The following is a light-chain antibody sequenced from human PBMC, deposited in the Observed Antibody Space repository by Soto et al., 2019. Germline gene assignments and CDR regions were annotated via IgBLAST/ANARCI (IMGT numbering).Light chain of an antibody. CDR3: QVRTNWSIA. CDR1: QSVSSY. Sequence: EIVLTQSPATLSLSPGERATLSCRASQSVSSYLAWYQQKPGQAPRLLIYGASSRATGIPDRFSGTGSGTDFTLTINNLEPEDFAVYYCQVRTNWSIAFGRGTRLEIK. CDR2: GAS. J-gene: IGKJ5*01. V-gene: IGKV3-11*01.